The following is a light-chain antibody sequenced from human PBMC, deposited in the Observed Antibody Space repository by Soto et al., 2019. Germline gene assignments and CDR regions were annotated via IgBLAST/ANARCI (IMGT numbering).Light chain of an antibody. CDR3: QQYDNWPPLT. V-gene: IGKV3-15*01. J-gene: IGKJ4*01. CDR1: QSVSCS. CDR2: GAS. Sequence: ELVLTQSPATLSLSPGEKATLSCRASQSVSCSLAWYQQKPGQAPRLLIYGASTRATGIPARFSGSGSGTEFTLTISSLQSEDFAVYYCQQYDNWPPLTFGGGTKVDIK.